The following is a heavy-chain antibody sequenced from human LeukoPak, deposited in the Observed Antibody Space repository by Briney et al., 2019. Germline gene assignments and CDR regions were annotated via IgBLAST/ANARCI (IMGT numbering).Heavy chain of an antibody. D-gene: IGHD1-7*01. CDR2: FDPEDGET. V-gene: IGHV1-24*01. Sequence: GASVNDSRKVSGYTLTELSMHWVRPAPGKGLEWMGGFDPEDGETIYPQKFQGRVTITEDTPTDTAYMELSSLRSEDTAVYYCATGNWNYGLDAFDIWGQGTMVTVSS. CDR1: GYTLTELS. J-gene: IGHJ3*02. CDR3: ATGNWNYGLDAFDI.